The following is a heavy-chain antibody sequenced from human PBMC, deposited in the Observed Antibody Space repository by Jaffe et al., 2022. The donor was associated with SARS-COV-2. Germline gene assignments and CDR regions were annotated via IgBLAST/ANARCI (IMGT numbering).Heavy chain of an antibody. CDR2: IYYSGST. CDR3: ARHHSSGYSPYYFDY. CDR1: GGSISSSSYY. J-gene: IGHJ4*02. D-gene: IGHD3-22*01. Sequence: QLQLQESGPGLVKPSETLSLTCTVSGGSISSSSYYWGWIRQPPGKGLEWIGSIYYSGSTYYNPSLKSRVTISVDTSKNQFSLKLSSVTAADTAVYYCARHHSSGYSPYYFDYWGQGTLVTVSS. V-gene: IGHV4-39*01.